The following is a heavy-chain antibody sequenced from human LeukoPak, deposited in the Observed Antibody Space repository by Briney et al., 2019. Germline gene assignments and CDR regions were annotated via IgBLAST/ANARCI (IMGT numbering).Heavy chain of an antibody. D-gene: IGHD2-2*01. CDR2: ISYSGST. CDR1: GGSISSYY. Sequence: SETLSLTCTVSGGSISSYYWSWIRQPPGKGLEWIGYISYSGSTNYNPSLKSRVTISVDTSKNQFSLKLSSVTAADTAVYYCARGIVVVPAAQITYYFDYWGQGTLVTVSS. V-gene: IGHV4-59*01. CDR3: ARGIVVVPAAQITYYFDY. J-gene: IGHJ4*02.